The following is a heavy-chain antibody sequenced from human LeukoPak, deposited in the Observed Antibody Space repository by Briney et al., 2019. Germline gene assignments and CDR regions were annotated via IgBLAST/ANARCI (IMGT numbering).Heavy chain of an antibody. CDR3: ARFDLGPFAERVYYFDY. V-gene: IGHV4-34*01. CDR1: GGSFSGYY. Sequence: PSETLSLTCAVYGGSFSGYYWSWIRQPPGKGLEWIGEINHSGSTNYNPSLKSRVTISVDTSKNQFSLKLSSVTAADTAVYYCARFDLGPFAERVYYFDYWGQGTLVTVSS. J-gene: IGHJ4*02. CDR2: INHSGST. D-gene: IGHD3-10*01.